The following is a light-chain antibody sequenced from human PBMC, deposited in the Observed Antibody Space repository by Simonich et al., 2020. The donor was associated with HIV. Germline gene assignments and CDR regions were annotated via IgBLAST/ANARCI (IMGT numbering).Light chain of an antibody. CDR1: QGIRNS. Sequence: DIQMTQSPSSLSASVGDRVTITCRASQGIRNSLAWYQQRPGTAPKLLINSAYRLESGVPSRFSGSGSGTEYTLTISSMQSEDFAVYYCQQYNNWPPLTFGGGTKVEIK. J-gene: IGKJ4*01. CDR2: SAY. CDR3: QQYNNWPPLT. V-gene: IGKV1-NL1*01.